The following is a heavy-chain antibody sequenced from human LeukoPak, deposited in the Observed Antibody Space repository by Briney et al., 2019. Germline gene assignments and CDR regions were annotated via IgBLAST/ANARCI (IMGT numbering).Heavy chain of an antibody. V-gene: IGHV1-8*01. J-gene: IGHJ4*02. CDR3: ARGSRVPAAINY. CDR2: MNPNSGNT. CDR1: GYTFTSYD. D-gene: IGHD2-2*02. Sequence: GASVKVSCKASGYTFTSYDINWVRQATGQGLEWMGWMNPNSGNTGYAQKSQGRVTMTRNTSISTAYMELSSLRSEDTAVYYCARGSRVPAAINYWGQGTLVTVSS.